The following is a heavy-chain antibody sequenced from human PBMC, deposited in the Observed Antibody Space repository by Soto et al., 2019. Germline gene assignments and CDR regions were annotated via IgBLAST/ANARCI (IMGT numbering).Heavy chain of an antibody. CDR1: GYTFTTYA. V-gene: IGHV1-3*01. CDR3: ARNVVATLQLDF. Sequence: ASVKVSCKASGYTFTTYAVHWVRQAPGQRLEWMGWIDVGNGNTKYSQKFQGRVTITRDTSANTAYMELSSLRSEDTAVYYCARNVVATLQLDFWAQGTLVTVSS. J-gene: IGHJ4*02. D-gene: IGHD5-12*01. CDR2: IDVGNGNT.